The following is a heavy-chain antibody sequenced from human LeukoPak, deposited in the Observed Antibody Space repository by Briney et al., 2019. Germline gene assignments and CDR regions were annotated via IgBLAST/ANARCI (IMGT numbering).Heavy chain of an antibody. CDR3: ARVKRGSVVRGVHYYYMDV. CDR1: GDPISSYY. Sequence: SETLSLTCTVSGDPISSYYWSWIRQPAGKGLEWIGRIYTSGTTNYNSSLKSRLTMSVDTSKNQFSLKLSSVTAADTAVYYCARVKRGSVVRGVHYYYMDVRGKGTTVTVSS. D-gene: IGHD3-10*01. CDR2: IYTSGTT. J-gene: IGHJ6*03. V-gene: IGHV4-4*07.